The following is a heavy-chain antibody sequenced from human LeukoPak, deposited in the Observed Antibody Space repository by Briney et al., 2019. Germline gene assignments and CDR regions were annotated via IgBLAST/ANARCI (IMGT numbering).Heavy chain of an antibody. Sequence: SETLSLTCTVSGGSMNPYYWSWIRQPAGKGLEWIGRIYNIGTTIYNPSLESRVTMSVDPSRNQFSLRLNSVTAADTAIYYCARDKLGELAGTFDSWGQGTLVTVSS. CDR3: ARDKLGELAGTFDS. CDR1: GGSMNPYY. V-gene: IGHV4-4*07. CDR2: IYNIGTT. J-gene: IGHJ4*02. D-gene: IGHD6-19*01.